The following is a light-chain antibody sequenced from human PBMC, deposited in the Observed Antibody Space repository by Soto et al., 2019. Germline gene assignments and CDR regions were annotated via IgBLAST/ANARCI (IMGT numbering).Light chain of an antibody. CDR1: QTVSKYS. V-gene: IGKV3-20*01. CDR3: QQYGSSPVT. J-gene: IGKJ5*01. CDR2: GAS. Sequence: EIVLTQSPGALSLSPGERATLSCRASQTVSKYSLAWYQQKPGQAPRLLIYGASIRATGIPDRFSGRGSGTDFTLTISRLEPEDFAVYYCQQYGSSPVTFGQGTRLEIK.